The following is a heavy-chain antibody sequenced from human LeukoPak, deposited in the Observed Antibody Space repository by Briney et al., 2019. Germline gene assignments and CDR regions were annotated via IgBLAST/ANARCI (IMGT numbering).Heavy chain of an antibody. CDR3: ARGRFGLGDFDY. J-gene: IGHJ4*02. CDR1: GFTFSSYE. V-gene: IGHV3-48*03. Sequence: GGSLRLSCAASGFTFSSYEMNWVRQAPGKGLEWISYISGSGSTIYYADSVKGRFTISRDNSKNTLYLQMNSLRAEDTAVYYCARGRFGLGDFDYWGQGTLVTVSS. D-gene: IGHD3-16*01. CDR2: ISGSGSTI.